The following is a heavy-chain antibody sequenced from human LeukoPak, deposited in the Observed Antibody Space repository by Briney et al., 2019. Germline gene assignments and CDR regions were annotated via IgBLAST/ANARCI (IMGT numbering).Heavy chain of an antibody. Sequence: PSQTLSLTCTVSGASLSSGSYYWNWIRQPAGTGLEWIGRIFASGSTNYNPSLKSRVTISVDTSKNQFSLKLSSVIAADTAVYYCARVTARKGPLDYWGQGTLVTVSS. J-gene: IGHJ4*02. CDR1: GASLSSGSYY. D-gene: IGHD1-14*01. CDR2: IFASGST. CDR3: ARVTARKGPLDY. V-gene: IGHV4-61*02.